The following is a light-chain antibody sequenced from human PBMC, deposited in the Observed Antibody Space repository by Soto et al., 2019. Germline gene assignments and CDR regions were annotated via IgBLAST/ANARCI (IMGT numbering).Light chain of an antibody. CDR1: QGISNY. CDR3: QKYNSAPALT. V-gene: IGKV1-27*01. Sequence: DIPMTQSPSSLSESVGDRVTITCRASQGISNYLAWYQQKPGKVPKLLIYAASTLQSGVPSRFSGSGSGTDFTLTISSLQPEDVATYYCQKYNSAPALTFGGGTKVEIK. CDR2: AAS. J-gene: IGKJ4*01.